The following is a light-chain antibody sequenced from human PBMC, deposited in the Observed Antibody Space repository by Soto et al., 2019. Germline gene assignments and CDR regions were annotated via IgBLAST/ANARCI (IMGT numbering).Light chain of an antibody. Sequence: IVLTQSPGTLSLSPGERATLSCRASQSVDSNYLAWYQQKPGQAPSLLIYGASSRATGIPDRFSGSGSETDFTLSISRLEPEDFAVYYCQQYGRTFGQGTKVDIK. V-gene: IGKV3-20*01. CDR2: GAS. J-gene: IGKJ1*01. CDR3: QQYGRT. CDR1: QSVDSNY.